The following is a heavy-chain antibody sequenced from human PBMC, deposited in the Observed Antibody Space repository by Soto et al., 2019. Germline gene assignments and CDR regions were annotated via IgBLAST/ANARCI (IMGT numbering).Heavy chain of an antibody. CDR1: GFTFSSYA. J-gene: IGHJ4*02. Sequence: SLRLSCAASGFTFSSYAMSWFRQAPGKGLEWVSAISGSGGSTYYADSVKGRFTISRDNSKNTLYLQMNSLRAEDTAVYYCAKVGSSSRDGYNPEFDYWGQGTLVTVSS. CDR2: ISGSGGST. V-gene: IGHV3-23*01. D-gene: IGHD1-26*01. CDR3: AKVGSSSRDGYNPEFDY.